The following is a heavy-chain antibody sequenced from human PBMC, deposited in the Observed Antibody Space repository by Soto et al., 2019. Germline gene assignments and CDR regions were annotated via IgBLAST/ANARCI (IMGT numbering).Heavy chain of an antibody. CDR3: ARNQIAAANPGIDY. CDR1: GGSFSGYY. D-gene: IGHD6-13*01. V-gene: IGHV4-34*01. CDR2: INHSGST. J-gene: IGHJ4*02. Sequence: QVQLQQWGAGLLKPSETLSLTCAVYGGSFSGYYWSWIRQPPGKGLEWIGEINHSGSTNYNPSLKSRVTISVDTSKNQFSLKLSSVTAADTAVYCCARNQIAAANPGIDYWGQGTMVTVSS.